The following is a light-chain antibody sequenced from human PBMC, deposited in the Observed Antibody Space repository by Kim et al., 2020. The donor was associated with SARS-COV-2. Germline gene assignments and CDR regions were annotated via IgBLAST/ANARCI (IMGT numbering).Light chain of an antibody. Sequence: QSVLTQPPSVSAAPGQKVTISCSGSRSNIGNNFVSWYQQLPGTAPNLLIYDNDKRPSGIPDRFSGSKSGTSAALGIAGLQAGDEADYYCATWDNSLSTGLFGGGTKVTVL. J-gene: IGLJ2*01. CDR2: DND. CDR1: RSNIGNNF. V-gene: IGLV1-51*01. CDR3: ATWDNSLSTGL.